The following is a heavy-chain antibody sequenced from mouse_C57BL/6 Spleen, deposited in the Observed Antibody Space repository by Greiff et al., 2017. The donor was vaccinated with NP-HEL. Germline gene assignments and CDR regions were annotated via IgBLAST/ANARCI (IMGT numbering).Heavy chain of an antibody. V-gene: IGHV1-4*01. J-gene: IGHJ2*01. CDR1: GYTFTSYT. CDR3: ARRAITTVASTWDY. D-gene: IGHD1-1*01. Sequence: QVQLQHSGAELARPGASVKMSCKASGYTFTSYTMHWVKQRPGQGLEWIGYINPSSGYTKYNQKFKDKATLTADKSSSTAYMQLSSLTSEDSAVYYCARRAITTVASTWDYWGQGTTLTVSS. CDR2: INPSSGYT.